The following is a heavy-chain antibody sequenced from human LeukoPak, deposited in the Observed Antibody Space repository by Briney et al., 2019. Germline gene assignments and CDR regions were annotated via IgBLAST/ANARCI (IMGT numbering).Heavy chain of an antibody. D-gene: IGHD3-22*01. CDR2: INHSGGST. J-gene: IGHJ4*02. Sequence: ASVKVSCKASGYTFTSYYMHWVRQAPGQGLEWMGIINHSGGSTSYAQKFQGRVTMTRDMSTSTSYMKPSSLRSEDTAVYYCARSRYYYDSSGYYYVGGTGFDYWGQGTLVTVSS. V-gene: IGHV1-46*01. CDR3: ARSRYYYDSSGYYYVGGTGFDY. CDR1: GYTFTSYY.